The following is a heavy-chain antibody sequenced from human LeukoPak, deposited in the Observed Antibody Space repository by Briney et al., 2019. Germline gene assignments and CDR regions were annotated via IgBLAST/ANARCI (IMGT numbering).Heavy chain of an antibody. CDR2: IYTSGST. J-gene: IGHJ3*02. D-gene: IGHD3-22*01. CDR1: GGSISSSY. CDR3: ARDRGPEGSYYYDSSGYYYFHAFDI. V-gene: IGHV4-4*07. Sequence: PSETLSLTCTVSGGSISSSYWSWIRQPAGKGLEWIGRIYTSGSTNYNPSLKSRVTMSVDTSKNQFSLKLSSVTAADTAVYYCARDRGPEGSYYYDSSGYYYFHAFDIWGQGTMVTVSS.